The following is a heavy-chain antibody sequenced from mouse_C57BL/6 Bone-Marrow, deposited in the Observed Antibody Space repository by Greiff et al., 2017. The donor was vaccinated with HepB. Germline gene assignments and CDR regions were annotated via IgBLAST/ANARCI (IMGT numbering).Heavy chain of an antibody. V-gene: IGHV7-3*01. CDR3: AIPYDYDETWFAY. CDR1: GFTFTDYY. Sequence: DVMLVESGGGLVQPGGSLSLSCAASGFTFTDYYMSWVRQPPGKALEWLGFIRNKANGYTTEYSASVKGRFTISRDNSQSILYLQMNALRAEDSATYYCAIPYDYDETWFAYWGQGTLVTVSA. CDR2: IRNKANGYTT. J-gene: IGHJ3*01. D-gene: IGHD2-4*01.